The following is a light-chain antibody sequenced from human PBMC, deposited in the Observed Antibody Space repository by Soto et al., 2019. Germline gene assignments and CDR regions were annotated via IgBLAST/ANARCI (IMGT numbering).Light chain of an antibody. V-gene: IGKV3-15*01. Sequence: EIVMTQSPATLSVSPGERATLSCRASQSVSTNLAWYQQKPGQAPRLLIYGPSIRATGIPARFSGSGSGTEFTLTINSLQSEDFALYSCQEYDKWPPGFTFGPGIRVYNK. CDR1: QSVSTN. J-gene: IGKJ3*01. CDR3: QEYDKWPPGFT. CDR2: GPS.